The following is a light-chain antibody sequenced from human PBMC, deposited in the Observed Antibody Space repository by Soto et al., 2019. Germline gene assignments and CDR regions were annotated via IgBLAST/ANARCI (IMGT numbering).Light chain of an antibody. CDR2: DAS. CDR3: QHYNSFPGYT. CDR1: QSISSW. V-gene: IGKV1-5*01. J-gene: IGKJ2*01. Sequence: DIQMTQSPSTLPASVGDRVTITCRASQSISSWLAWYQQKPGKAPKLLIYDASSLESGVPSRFSGSGSGTEFTLTISSLQPDDFATYYCQHYNSFPGYTFGQGTKLEIK.